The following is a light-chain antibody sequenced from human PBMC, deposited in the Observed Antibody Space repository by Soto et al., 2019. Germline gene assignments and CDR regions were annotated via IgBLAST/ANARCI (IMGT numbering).Light chain of an antibody. CDR1: SSDVGAYNR. J-gene: IGLJ1*01. V-gene: IGLV2-18*02. Sequence: QSALTQSPSVSGSPGQSVTISCTGTSSDVGAYNRVSWYQQPPGIAPELVIYEVSNRPSGVPDRFSGSKSGNTASLTISGLQPEDEADYYCSSFTSDSTFVFGAGTKLTVL. CDR3: SSFTSDSTFV. CDR2: EVS.